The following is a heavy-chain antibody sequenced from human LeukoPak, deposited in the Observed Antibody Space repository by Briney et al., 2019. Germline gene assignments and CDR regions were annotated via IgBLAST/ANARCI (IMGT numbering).Heavy chain of an antibody. J-gene: IGHJ1*01. Sequence: GGSLRLSCAASGFTFSSYWMHWVRQAPGKGLVWVSRIKSDGTTNYADSVKGRFTISRDNAKNTLSLQMNSLRAEDTGVYYCARPPPKLGVYHPKYSRHGARGPLAPASS. V-gene: IGHV3-74*01. CDR2: IKSDGTT. D-gene: IGHD3-16*01. CDR1: GFTFSSYW. CDR3: ARPPPKLGVYHPKYSRH.